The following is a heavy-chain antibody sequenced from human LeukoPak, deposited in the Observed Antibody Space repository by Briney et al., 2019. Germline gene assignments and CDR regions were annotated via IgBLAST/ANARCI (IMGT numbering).Heavy chain of an antibody. CDR2: ISAYNGNT. D-gene: IGHD4-17*01. CDR3: ARVKQLDEDYGDYPHYFDY. J-gene: IGHJ4*02. CDR1: GYTFTNYG. Sequence: ASVKVSCKASGYTFTNYGISWVRQAPGQGLEWMGWISAYNGNTNYVQELQGRVTMTTDTSTSTAYMELRSLRSDDTAVYYCARVKQLDEDYGDYPHYFDYWGQGTLVTVSS. V-gene: IGHV1-18*01.